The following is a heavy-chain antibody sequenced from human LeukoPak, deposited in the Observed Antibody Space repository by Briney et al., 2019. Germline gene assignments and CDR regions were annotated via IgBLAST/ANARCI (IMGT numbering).Heavy chain of an antibody. D-gene: IGHD3-10*01. CDR2: IWYDGSNK. Sequence: GGSLRLSCAASGFTFSSYGMHWVRQAPGKGLEWVGFIWYDGSNKYYADSVKGRFTISRDNAKNTLYLQMNSLRDEDTAVYYCAGRYYCNYYYYGMDVWGQGTTVTVSS. CDR3: AGRYYCNYYYYGMDV. J-gene: IGHJ6*02. V-gene: IGHV3-30*02. CDR1: GFTFSSYG.